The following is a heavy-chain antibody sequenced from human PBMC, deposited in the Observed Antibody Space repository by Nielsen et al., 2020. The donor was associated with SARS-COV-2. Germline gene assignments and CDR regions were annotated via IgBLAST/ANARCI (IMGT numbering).Heavy chain of an antibody. CDR3: ARGSYYGGFDP. CDR2: IGTAGDT. Sequence: GGPLRLSCAASGFTFSSYDMHWVRQATGKGLEWVSAIGTAGDTYYPGSVKGRFTISRENAKNSLYLQMNSLRAGDTAVYYCARGSYYGGFDPWGQGTLVTVSS. CDR1: GFTFSSYD. V-gene: IGHV3-13*04. D-gene: IGHD3-22*01. J-gene: IGHJ5*02.